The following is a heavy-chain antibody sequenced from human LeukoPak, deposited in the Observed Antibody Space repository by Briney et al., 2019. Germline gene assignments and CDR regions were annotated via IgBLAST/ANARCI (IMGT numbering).Heavy chain of an antibody. Sequence: GSLRLSCAASGFTFSSYWMSWVGQAPGKGLEDIRYIYYSGSTNYNPSLKSRVTISADTSKNQFSLKLSSVTAADTAVYYCAREGLDDSSGYYIGHWGQGTLVTVSS. J-gene: IGHJ4*02. D-gene: IGHD3-22*01. CDR3: AREGLDDSSGYYIGH. V-gene: IGHV4-59*12. CDR1: GFTFSSYW. CDR2: IYYSGST.